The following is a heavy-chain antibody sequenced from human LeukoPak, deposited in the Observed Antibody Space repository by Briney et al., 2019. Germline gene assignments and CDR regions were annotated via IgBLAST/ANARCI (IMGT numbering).Heavy chain of an antibody. D-gene: IGHD5-24*01. J-gene: IGHJ3*01. V-gene: IGHV3-48*03. Sequence: GGSLRLSCAASGFTFSSYEFSWVRQAPGKGLEWGSYISSSGRTIFYADSVKGRFTISRDNAKNSVYLHMNSLRAEDTAVYYCARGFDGYYGFDLWGQGTMVTVSS. CDR1: GFTFSSYE. CDR2: ISSSGRTI. CDR3: ARGFDGYYGFDL.